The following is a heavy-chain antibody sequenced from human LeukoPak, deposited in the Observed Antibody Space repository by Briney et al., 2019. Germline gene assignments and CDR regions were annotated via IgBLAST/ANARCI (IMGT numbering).Heavy chain of an antibody. D-gene: IGHD3-22*01. CDR2: INPSGGST. Sequence: ASVKVSCKASGYTFTSYYMHWVRQAPGQGLEWMGIINPSGGSTSYAQKFQGRVTMTRDMSTSTVYKELSSLRSEDTAVYYCARGSLDYYDSSGPQRAFDYWGQGTLVTVSS. J-gene: IGHJ4*02. CDR1: GYTFTSYY. CDR3: ARGSLDYYDSSGPQRAFDY. V-gene: IGHV1-46*01.